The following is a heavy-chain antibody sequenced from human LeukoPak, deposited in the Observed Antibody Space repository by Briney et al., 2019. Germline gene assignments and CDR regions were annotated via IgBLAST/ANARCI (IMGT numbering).Heavy chain of an antibody. CDR2: IYYSGST. CDR3: ARRATMVRGVII. J-gene: IGHJ4*02. V-gene: IGHV4-38-2*01. CDR1: DSSISSGYF. Sequence: SETLSLTCAVSDSSISSGYFWGWIRQPPGKGLEWIGYIYYSGSTNYNPSLKSRVTISVDTSKNQFSLKLSSVTAADTAVYYCARRATMVRGVIIWGKGTLVTVSS. D-gene: IGHD3-10*01.